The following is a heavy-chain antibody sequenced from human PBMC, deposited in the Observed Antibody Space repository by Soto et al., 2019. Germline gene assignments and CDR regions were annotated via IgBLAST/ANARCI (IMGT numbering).Heavy chain of an antibody. Sequence: GGSLRLSCSASGFTFSSYAMHWVRQAPGKGLEYVSAISSNGGSTYYADSVKGRFTISRDNSKNTLYLQMSSLRAEDTAVYYCVKDSKSYSGVGLYAFDIWGQGTMVTVSS. J-gene: IGHJ3*02. CDR1: GFTFSSYA. CDR3: VKDSKSYSGVGLYAFDI. CDR2: ISSNGGST. V-gene: IGHV3-64D*06. D-gene: IGHD1-26*01.